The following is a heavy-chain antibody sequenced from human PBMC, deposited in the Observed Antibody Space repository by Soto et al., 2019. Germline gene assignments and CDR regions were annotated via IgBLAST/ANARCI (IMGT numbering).Heavy chain of an antibody. J-gene: IGHJ4*02. CDR3: ARDNIVVVTAYDY. D-gene: IGHD2-21*02. CDR1: GFTFSSYW. Sequence: GGSRRLSCAASGFTFSSYWMNWVRQAPGKGLEWVANIKQDGSEKYYVDSVKGRFTISRDNAKNSLYLQMNSLRAEDTAVYYCARDNIVVVTAYDYWGQGTLVTVSS. V-gene: IGHV3-7*03. CDR2: IKQDGSEK.